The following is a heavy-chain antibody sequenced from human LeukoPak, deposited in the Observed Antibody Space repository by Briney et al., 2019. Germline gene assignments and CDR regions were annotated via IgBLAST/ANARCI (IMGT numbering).Heavy chain of an antibody. CDR2: INHSGST. D-gene: IGHD2-15*01. CDR3: ARRTPAGYCSGGSCYRYNWFDP. CDR1: GFTFSSYE. J-gene: IGHJ5*02. Sequence: GSLRLSCAASGFTFSSYEMNWVRQPPGKGLEWIGEINHSGSTNYNPSLKSRVTISVDTSKNQFSLKLSSVTAADTAVYYCARRTPAGYCSGGSCYRYNWFDPWGQGTLVTVSS. V-gene: IGHV4-34*01.